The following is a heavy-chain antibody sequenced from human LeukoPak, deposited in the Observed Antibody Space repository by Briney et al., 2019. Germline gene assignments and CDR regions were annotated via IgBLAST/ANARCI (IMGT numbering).Heavy chain of an antibody. Sequence: KTGGSLRLSCAASGFTFSTYSMNWARQAPGKGLEWVSSISGSSIYIYYADSVKGRFTISRDNAKNSLYLQMNSLRAEDTAVYYCARDPPYYDSSGYYYDYWGQGTLVTVSS. D-gene: IGHD3-22*01. CDR1: GFTFSTYS. J-gene: IGHJ4*02. CDR3: ARDPPYYDSSGYYYDY. V-gene: IGHV3-21*01. CDR2: ISGSSIYI.